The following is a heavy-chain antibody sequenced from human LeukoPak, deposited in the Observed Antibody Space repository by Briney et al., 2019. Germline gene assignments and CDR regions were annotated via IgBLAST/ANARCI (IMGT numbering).Heavy chain of an antibody. D-gene: IGHD3-3*01. CDR1: GYTFTSYG. CDR2: ISAYNGNT. J-gene: IGHJ6*03. Sequence: ASVKVSCKASGYTFTSYGISWVRQAPGQGLERMGWISAYNGNTNYAQKLQGRVTMTTDTSTSTAYMELRSLRSDDTAVYYCARDQGITIFGVVTNYYMDVWGKGTTVTVSS. CDR3: ARDQGITIFGVVTNYYMDV. V-gene: IGHV1-18*01.